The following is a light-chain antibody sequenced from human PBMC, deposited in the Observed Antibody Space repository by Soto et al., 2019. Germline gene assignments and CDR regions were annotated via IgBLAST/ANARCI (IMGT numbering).Light chain of an antibody. CDR3: QQYFDWPPMT. CDR2: GAS. V-gene: IGKV3-15*01. J-gene: IGKJ1*01. Sequence: EVVMSQSPCTLSPSPGERATLSCWASETVATNLAGYQQKPGQAPRLLISGASTRAAGISDRFRGSGSGTEFTITISSLRSEDSGIYYYQQYFDWPPMTFGQGTKVAIK. CDR1: ETVATN.